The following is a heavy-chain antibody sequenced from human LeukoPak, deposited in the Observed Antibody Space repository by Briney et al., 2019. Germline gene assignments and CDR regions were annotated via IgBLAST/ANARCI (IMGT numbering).Heavy chain of an antibody. Sequence: GGSLRLSCAASGFTFSTYWMNWVRQAPGKGLELVANIKPDGSEGYYVDSVKGRFTLSRDNAQNSLYLQMNSLRDDDTAVYYCARAKRPMVLDHWGQGTLVTVSS. D-gene: IGHD3-10*01. J-gene: IGHJ4*02. CDR1: GFTFSTYW. CDR3: ARAKRPMVLDH. CDR2: IKPDGSEG. V-gene: IGHV3-7*03.